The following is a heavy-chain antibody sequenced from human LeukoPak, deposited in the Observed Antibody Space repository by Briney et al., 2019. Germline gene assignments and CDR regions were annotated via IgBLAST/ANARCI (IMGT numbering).Heavy chain of an antibody. CDR3: ARAHSSGWYFFDY. Sequence: ASVKVSCKASGYTFTSYYMHWVRQAPGQGLEWMGIINPSGGSTSYAQTFQGRVTMTRDTSTSTVYMELSSLRSEDTAVYYCARAHSSGWYFFDYWGQGTLVTVS. CDR1: GYTFTSYY. CDR2: INPSGGST. J-gene: IGHJ4*02. V-gene: IGHV1-46*01. D-gene: IGHD6-19*01.